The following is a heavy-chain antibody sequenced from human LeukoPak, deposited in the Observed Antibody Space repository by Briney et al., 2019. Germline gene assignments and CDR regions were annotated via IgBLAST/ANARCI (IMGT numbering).Heavy chain of an antibody. Sequence: GGSLRLSCAASGFTFSSYWIHWVRQAPDKGLVWVSRINTDGNSTTYTDSVKGRITISRDNAKNTLYLQMNSLRAEDTAVYYCARVPSDYCTSTLCNRFFDYWGQGTLVTVSS. CDR3: ARVPSDYCTSTLCNRFFDY. D-gene: IGHD2-2*01. V-gene: IGHV3-74*01. CDR1: GFTFSSYW. J-gene: IGHJ4*02. CDR2: INTDGNST.